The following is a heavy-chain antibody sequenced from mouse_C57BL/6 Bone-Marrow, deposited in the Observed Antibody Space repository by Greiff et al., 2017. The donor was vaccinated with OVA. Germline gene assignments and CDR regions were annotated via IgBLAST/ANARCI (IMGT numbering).Heavy chain of an antibody. V-gene: IGHV1-81*01. CDR3: ARVGIDYDFAWFAY. D-gene: IGHD2-4*01. Sequence: VKLQESGAELARPGASVKLSCKASGYTFTSYGISWVKQRTGQGLEWIGEIYPRSGNTYYNEKFKGKATLTADKSSSTAYMELRSLTSEDSAVYFCARVGIDYDFAWFAYWGLGTLVTVSA. CDR2: IYPRSGNT. J-gene: IGHJ3*01. CDR1: GYTFTSYG.